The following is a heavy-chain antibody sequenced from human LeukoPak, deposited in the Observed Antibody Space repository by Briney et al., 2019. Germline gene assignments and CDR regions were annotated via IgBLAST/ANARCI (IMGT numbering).Heavy chain of an antibody. Sequence: GGSLRLSCAASEFILSDYYMSWIRQAPGKGLEWVSYISNSGSSTNYADSVKGRLTISRDNAKNSLYLEMYSLRAEDTALYYCARDLLGFMATSDAFDIWGQGTMVTVSS. CDR2: ISNSGSST. D-gene: IGHD5-24*01. V-gene: IGHV3-11*05. CDR3: ARDLLGFMATSDAFDI. CDR1: EFILSDYY. J-gene: IGHJ3*02.